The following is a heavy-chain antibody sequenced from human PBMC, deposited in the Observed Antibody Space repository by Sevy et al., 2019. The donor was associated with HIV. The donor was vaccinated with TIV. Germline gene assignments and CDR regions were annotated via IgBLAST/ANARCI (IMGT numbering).Heavy chain of an antibody. V-gene: IGHV3-7*01. J-gene: IGHJ2*01. CDR1: EFTLSRYW. D-gene: IGHD3-10*01. Sequence: GGSLRLSCAASEFTLSRYWMSWVRQAPGKGLEWVANINQDGSEKYYVDSVKGRFTISRDNAENSVYLQMNSLRAEDTALYYCGSGLMRYFDHWGRGTLVTVSS. CDR3: GSGLMRYFDH. CDR2: INQDGSEK.